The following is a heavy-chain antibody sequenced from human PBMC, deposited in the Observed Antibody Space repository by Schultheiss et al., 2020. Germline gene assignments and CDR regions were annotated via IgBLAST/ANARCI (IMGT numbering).Heavy chain of an antibody. CDR1: GGSISSGDYY. Sequence: QTLSLTCTVSGGSISSGDYYWSWIRQPPGKGLEWIGYIYYSGSTYYNPSLKSRVTISVDTSKNQFSLKLSSVTAADTAVYYCARDGPYGSGTDAFDIWGQGTMVTVSS. J-gene: IGHJ3*02. CDR3: ARDGPYGSGTDAFDI. D-gene: IGHD3-10*01. V-gene: IGHV4-30-4*01. CDR2: IYYSGST.